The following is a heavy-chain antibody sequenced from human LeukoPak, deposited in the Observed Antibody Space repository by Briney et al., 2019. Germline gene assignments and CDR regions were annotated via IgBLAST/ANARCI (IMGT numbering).Heavy chain of an antibody. CDR3: ARAYYDFWSGYPHYFDY. CDR1: GFTFSSYW. Sequence: GGSLRLSCAASGFTFSSYWMSWVRPAPGKGLEWVANIKQDGSEKYYVDSVKGRFTISRDNAKNSLYLQMNSLRAEDTAVYYCARAYYDFWSGYPHYFDYWGQGTLVTVSS. J-gene: IGHJ4*02. V-gene: IGHV3-7*01. CDR2: IKQDGSEK. D-gene: IGHD3-3*01.